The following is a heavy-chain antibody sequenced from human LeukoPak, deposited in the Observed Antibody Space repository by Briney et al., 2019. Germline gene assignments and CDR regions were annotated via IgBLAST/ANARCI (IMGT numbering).Heavy chain of an antibody. CDR1: GGSISSGDYY. Sequence: SQTLSLTCTVSGGSISSGDYYWSWIRQPPGKGLEWIGYIYYSGSTYYNPSLKSRVTISVDTSKNQFSLKLSSVTAADTAVYYCDRDVRGYCSGGSCYHYYYYYMDVWGKGTTVTVSS. CDR3: DRDVRGYCSGGSCYHYYYYYMDV. CDR2: IYYSGST. V-gene: IGHV4-30-4*08. D-gene: IGHD2-15*01. J-gene: IGHJ6*03.